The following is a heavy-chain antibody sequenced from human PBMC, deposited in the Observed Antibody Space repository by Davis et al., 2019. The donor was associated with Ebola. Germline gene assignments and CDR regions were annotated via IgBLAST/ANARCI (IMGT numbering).Heavy chain of an antibody. D-gene: IGHD1-14*01. J-gene: IGHJ3*01. CDR3: AREMSAPTGTDAFDL. CDR2: IHRDGNT. CDR1: GFTFSSYA. V-gene: IGHV3-53*01. Sequence: GESLKISCAASGFTFSSYAMSWVRQAPGQGLEWVSVIHRDGNTKYADSVKGRFTISRDNSKNTLYLQMNSLRVEDTAVYYCAREMSAPTGTDAFDLWGQGTMVTVSS.